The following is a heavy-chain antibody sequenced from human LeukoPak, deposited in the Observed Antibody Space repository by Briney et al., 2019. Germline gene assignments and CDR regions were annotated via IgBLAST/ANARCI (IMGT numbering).Heavy chain of an antibody. J-gene: IGHJ4*02. CDR2: INSDGTNT. Sequence: QPGGSLRLSCAASTSTFSRYWMHWVRQAPGKGLVWVSRINSDGTNTYYADSVKGRFTISRDNTKNTLYLQMNSLRTEDTAVYYCARDREAFGVVQVGYWGQGTLVTVSS. CDR3: ARDREAFGVVQVGY. V-gene: IGHV3-74*01. D-gene: IGHD3-3*01. CDR1: TSTFSRYW.